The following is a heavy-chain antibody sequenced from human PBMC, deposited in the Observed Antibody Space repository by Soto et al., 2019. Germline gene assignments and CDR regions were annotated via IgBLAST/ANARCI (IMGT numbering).Heavy chain of an antibody. J-gene: IGHJ4*02. Sequence: GALRLSCAASVFTFSSYAMSWVRQAPGKGLEWVSAISGSGGSTYYADSVKGRFTISRDNSKNTLYLQMNSLRAEDTAVYYCATLGYCSGGSCLRDYFDYWGQGTLVTVYS. CDR1: VFTFSSYA. CDR2: ISGSGGST. V-gene: IGHV3-23*01. D-gene: IGHD2-15*01. CDR3: ATLGYCSGGSCLRDYFDY.